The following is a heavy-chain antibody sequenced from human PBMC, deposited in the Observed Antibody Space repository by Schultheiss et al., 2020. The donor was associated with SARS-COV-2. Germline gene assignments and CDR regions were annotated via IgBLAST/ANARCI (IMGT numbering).Heavy chain of an antibody. J-gene: IGHJ6*02. V-gene: IGHV3-30*18. CDR2: ISYDGSNK. Sequence: GESLKISCAASGFTFSSYGMHWVRQAPGKGLEWVAVISYDGSNKYYADSVKGRFTISRDNSKNTLYLQMNSLRAEDTAVYYCAKDSGYSYGSYYYYGMDVWGQGTTVTVSS. CDR3: AKDSGYSYGSYYYYGMDV. CDR1: GFTFSSYG. D-gene: IGHD5-18*01.